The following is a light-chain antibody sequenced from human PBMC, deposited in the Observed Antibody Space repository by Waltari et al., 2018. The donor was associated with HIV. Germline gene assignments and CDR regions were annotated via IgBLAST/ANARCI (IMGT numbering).Light chain of an antibody. CDR1: QSVSSSY. Sequence: ESVLTQSPGTLSLSPGERATPSCRASQSVSSSYLAWYQQQPGQAPRLLIYGASTRATGIPDRFSGSGSGTDFTLTISRLEPEDFAVYYCQQYGSSSWTFGQGTKVEIK. J-gene: IGKJ1*01. CDR2: GAS. CDR3: QQYGSSSWT. V-gene: IGKV3-20*01.